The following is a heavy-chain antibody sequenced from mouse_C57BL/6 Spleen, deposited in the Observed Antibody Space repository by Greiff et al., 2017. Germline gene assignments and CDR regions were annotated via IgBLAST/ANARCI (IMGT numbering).Heavy chain of an antibody. CDR1: GYAFSSYW. J-gene: IGHJ3*01. CDR3: ARSGIYDGYPAWFAY. Sequence: QVQLQQSGAELVKPGASVKISCKASGYAFSSYWMNWVKQRPGKGLEWIGQIYPGGGDTNYNGKFKGKATLTADKASSTAYMQLSSLTSADSAVYFCARSGIYDGYPAWFAYWGQGTLVTVSA. CDR2: IYPGGGDT. V-gene: IGHV1-80*01. D-gene: IGHD2-3*01.